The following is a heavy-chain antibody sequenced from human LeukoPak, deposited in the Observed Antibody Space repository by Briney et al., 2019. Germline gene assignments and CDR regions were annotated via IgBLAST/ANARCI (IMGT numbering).Heavy chain of an antibody. J-gene: IGHJ4*02. D-gene: IGHD3-10*01. CDR2: ISGSGGST. CDR3: AKDRDYYGSGTTDY. CDR1: GFTFSSYG. V-gene: IGHV3-23*01. Sequence: HPGGTLRLSCAASGFTFSSYGMSWVRQAPGKGLEWVSAISGSGGSTYYADSVKGRFTISRDNSKNTLYLQMNSLRAEDTAVYYCAKDRDYYGSGTTDYWGQGTLVTVSS.